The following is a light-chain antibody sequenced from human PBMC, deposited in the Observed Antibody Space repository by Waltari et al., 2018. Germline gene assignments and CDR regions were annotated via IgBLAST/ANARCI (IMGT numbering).Light chain of an antibody. CDR1: QSIRNS. CDR3: QQSYSTLYT. J-gene: IGKJ2*01. CDR2: AAS. V-gene: IGKV1-39*01. Sequence: DIQMTQSPSSLSASVGDRVTITCRASQSIRNSLNWYQQKPGKAPKLLIYAASTLQSGVPSRFSGSESGTDFTLTISNLQPEDFATYYCQQSYSTLYTFGQGTKLEIK.